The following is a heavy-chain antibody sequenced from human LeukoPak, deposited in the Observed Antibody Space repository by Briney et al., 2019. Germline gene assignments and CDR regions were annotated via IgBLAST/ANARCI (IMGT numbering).Heavy chain of an antibody. D-gene: IGHD2-15*01. Sequence: PSETLSLTCTVSGGSISSSSYYWGWIRQPPGKGLEWIGSIYYSGSTYYNPSLKSRVTISVDTSKNQFSLKLTSVTAADTAVYYCARQPRYCSGGSCYQDVNWFDPWGQGTLVTVSS. CDR2: IYYSGST. CDR3: ARQPRYCSGGSCYQDVNWFDP. CDR1: GGSISSSSYY. J-gene: IGHJ5*02. V-gene: IGHV4-39*01.